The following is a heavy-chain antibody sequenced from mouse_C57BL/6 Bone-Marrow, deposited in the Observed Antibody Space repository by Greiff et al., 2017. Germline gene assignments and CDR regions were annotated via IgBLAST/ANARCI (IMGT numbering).Heavy chain of an antibody. CDR2: IRSKSSNYAT. CDR3: GTDIDLEWFAY. V-gene: IGHV10-3*01. Sequence: EVTLVESGGGLVQPKGSLKLSCAASGFTFNTYAMHWVRQAPGKGLEWVARIRSKSSNYATYYADSVKDRFTISRDDSQSMLYLQMNNLKTEDTTMCYCGTDIDLEWFAYGDRGTLVTVSA. CDR1: GFTFNTYA. J-gene: IGHJ3*01. D-gene: IGHD4-1*01.